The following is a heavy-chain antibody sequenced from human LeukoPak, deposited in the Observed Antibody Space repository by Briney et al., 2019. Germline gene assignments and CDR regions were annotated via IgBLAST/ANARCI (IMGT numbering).Heavy chain of an antibody. D-gene: IGHD1-26*01. J-gene: IGHJ3*02. CDR1: GYTFTSYD. Sequence: GASVKVSCKASGYTFTSYDINWVRQATGQGPEWMGWMNPNSGNTGYAQKFQGRVTITRNTSISTAYMELSSLRSEDTAVYYCARVGGSYFEGAFDIWGQGTMVTVSS. CDR3: ARVGGSYFEGAFDI. CDR2: MNPNSGNT. V-gene: IGHV1-8*03.